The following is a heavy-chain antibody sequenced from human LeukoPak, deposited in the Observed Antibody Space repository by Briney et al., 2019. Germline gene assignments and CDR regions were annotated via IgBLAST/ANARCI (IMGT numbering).Heavy chain of an antibody. Sequence: PGGSLRLSCAASGFTFSTYWMNWVRQAPGKGLVWVSRVNNDGSSTSYADSVKGRFTISRDNTKNTLYLQMNSLRAEDTAVYYCARDLNDLLQNYRSTWYPADYWGQETLVTVSS. CDR3: ARDLNDLLQNYRSTWYPADY. CDR1: GFTFSTYW. J-gene: IGHJ4*02. D-gene: IGHD6-13*01. V-gene: IGHV3-74*01. CDR2: VNNDGSST.